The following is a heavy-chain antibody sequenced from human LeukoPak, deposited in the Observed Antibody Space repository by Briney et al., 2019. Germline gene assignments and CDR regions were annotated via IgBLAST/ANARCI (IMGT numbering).Heavy chain of an antibody. D-gene: IGHD3-10*01. CDR3: ARDQYDYYGSGSLPGYMDV. Sequence: PSETLSLTCTVSGYSISSGYYWGWIRQPPGKGLEWIGSIYHSGSTYYNPSLKSRVTMSVDTSKNQFSLKLSSVTAADTAVYYCARDQYDYYGSGSLPGYMDVWGKGTTVTVSS. CDR1: GYSISSGYY. CDR2: IYHSGST. V-gene: IGHV4-38-2*02. J-gene: IGHJ6*03.